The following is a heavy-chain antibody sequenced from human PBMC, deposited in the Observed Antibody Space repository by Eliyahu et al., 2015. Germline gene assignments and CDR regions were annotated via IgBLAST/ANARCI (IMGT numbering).Heavy chain of an antibody. CDR3: ARGALVPPYYYYGMDV. CDR1: SSGGYY. D-gene: IGHD2-2*01. CDR2: IYYSGST. J-gene: IGHJ6*02. V-gene: IGHV4-31*02. Sequence: SSGGYYWSWIRQHPGKGLEWIGYIYYSGSTYYNPSLKSRVTISVDTSKXQFSLKLSSVTAADTAVYYCARGALVPPYYYYGMDVWGQGTTVTVSS.